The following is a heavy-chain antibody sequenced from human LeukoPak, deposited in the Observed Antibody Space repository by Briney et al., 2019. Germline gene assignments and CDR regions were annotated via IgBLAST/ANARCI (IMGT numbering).Heavy chain of an antibody. CDR1: GFTSSTYT. CDR2: ISYHGSNK. CDR3: AKSRVQGFDP. V-gene: IGHV3-30*18. J-gene: IGHJ5*02. D-gene: IGHD1-1*01. Sequence: GGSLRLSCEVSGFTSSTYTMNWVRQAPGKGLEWVALISYHGSNKYYADSVKGRFTISRDNSKNTLYLQMNSLRAEDTAVYYCAKSRVQGFDPWGQGTLVTVSS.